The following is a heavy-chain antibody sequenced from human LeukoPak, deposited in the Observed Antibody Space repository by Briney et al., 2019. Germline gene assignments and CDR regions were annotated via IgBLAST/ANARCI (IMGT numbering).Heavy chain of an antibody. CDR3: ARWNEGFDY. CDR1: GGSISSFY. J-gene: IGHJ4*02. D-gene: IGHD1-1*01. Sequence: SETLPLTCTVSGGSISSFYWSWIRQPPGKGLEWIGYIYYIGSTNYNPSLKSRVTISVDTSKNQLSLKLTSVTAADTAVYYCARWNEGFDYWGQGTLVTVSS. V-gene: IGHV4-59*01. CDR2: IYYIGST.